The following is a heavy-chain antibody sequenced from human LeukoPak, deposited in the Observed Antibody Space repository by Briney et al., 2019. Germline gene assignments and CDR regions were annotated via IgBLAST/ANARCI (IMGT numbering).Heavy chain of an antibody. J-gene: IGHJ6*03. CDR3: AKETSGSYSYYYYYYYMDV. D-gene: IGHD1-26*01. Sequence: GGSLRLSCAASGFTVSSNYMSWVRQAPGKGLEWVSVIYSGGSTYYGDSVKGRFTISRDNSKNTLYLQMNSLRAEDTAVYYCAKETSGSYSYYYYYYYMDVWGKGTTVTVSS. V-gene: IGHV3-66*02. CDR1: GFTVSSNY. CDR2: IYSGGST.